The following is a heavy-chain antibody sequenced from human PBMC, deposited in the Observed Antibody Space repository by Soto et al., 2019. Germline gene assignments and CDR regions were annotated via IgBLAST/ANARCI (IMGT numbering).Heavy chain of an antibody. CDR3: AKDPGAGYYYDSSGYFDY. J-gene: IGHJ4*02. Sequence: QVQLVESGGGVVQPGRSLRLSCAASRFTFSSYGMHWVRQAPGKGLEWVAVISYDGSNKYYADSVKGRFTISRDNSKNTLYLQMNSLRAEDTAVYYCAKDPGAGYYYDSSGYFDYWGQGTLVTVSS. CDR2: ISYDGSNK. V-gene: IGHV3-30*18. CDR1: RFTFSSYG. D-gene: IGHD3-22*01.